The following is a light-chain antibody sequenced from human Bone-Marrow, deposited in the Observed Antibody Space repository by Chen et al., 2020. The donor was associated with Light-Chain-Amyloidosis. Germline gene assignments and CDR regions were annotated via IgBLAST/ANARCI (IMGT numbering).Light chain of an antibody. CDR3: SSYTSSSAPVV. J-gene: IGLJ2*01. Sequence: QSALTQPASVSASPGQSITIYCTGSSSDFGGYDYVSWYPQHPGKAPKLLIYDVRIRPSGVSKRFSGSKSGNTASLAISGLLTEDEAAYYCSSYTSSSAPVVYGGGTKLTVL. CDR2: DVR. V-gene: IGLV2-14*03. CDR1: SSDFGGYDY.